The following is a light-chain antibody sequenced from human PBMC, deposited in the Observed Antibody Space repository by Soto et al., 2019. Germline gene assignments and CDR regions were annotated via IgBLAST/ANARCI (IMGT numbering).Light chain of an antibody. J-gene: IGKJ1*01. Sequence: DIVMTQSPLSLPVTPGEPASISCRSSQSLLHSNGYNYLDWYLQKPGQSPQLLIYLGSNRASGVPDRFSGSGSGTGFTLKIIRVEAEDVGVYYCMQALQTPRTFGQGTKVEIK. CDR2: LGS. V-gene: IGKV2-28*01. CDR3: MQALQTPRT. CDR1: QSLLHSNGYNY.